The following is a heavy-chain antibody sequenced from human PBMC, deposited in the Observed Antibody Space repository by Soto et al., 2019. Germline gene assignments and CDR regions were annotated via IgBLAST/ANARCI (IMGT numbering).Heavy chain of an antibody. J-gene: IGHJ3*02. V-gene: IGHV4-30-4*01. CDR3: TRGKVVVAASAFGI. D-gene: IGHD2-15*01. Sequence: QVQLQESGPGLVKPSQTLSLTCTVSGGSISSGDYYWSWIRQPPGKGLEWIGYIYYSGSTYYNPSLKRRVSISVDTTKNQFTLKLSSVTAADTAVYYCTRGKVVVAASAFGIWGQGTMVTLSS. CDR1: GGSISSGDYY. CDR2: IYYSGST.